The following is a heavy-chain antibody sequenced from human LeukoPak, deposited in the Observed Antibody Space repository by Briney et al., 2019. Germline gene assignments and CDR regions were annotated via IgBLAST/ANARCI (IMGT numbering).Heavy chain of an antibody. Sequence: GGSLQISCKGSGYLFTSYWIGWVRQMPGKGLEWMGIIYPGDSDTRYSPSFQGQVTIPADKSISTAYLQWSSLKASDTAMYYCARPGTTVVTPDAFDIWGQGTMVTVSS. V-gene: IGHV5-51*01. CDR2: IYPGDSDT. J-gene: IGHJ3*02. CDR3: ARPGTTVVTPDAFDI. D-gene: IGHD4-23*01. CDR1: GYLFTSYW.